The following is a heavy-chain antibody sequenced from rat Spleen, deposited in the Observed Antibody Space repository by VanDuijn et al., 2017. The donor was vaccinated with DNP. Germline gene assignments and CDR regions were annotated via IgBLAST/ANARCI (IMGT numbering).Heavy chain of an antibody. V-gene: IGHV5-7*01. CDR2: ISSDGGNT. CDR1: RFTFSDYN. J-gene: IGHJ2*01. CDR3: AKGDY. Sequence: EVQLVESGGGLVQPGRSLKLSCAASRFTFSDYNMAWVRQAPKKGLEWVATISSDGGNTYYRDSVKGRFTVSRDNAKSTLYLQLDSLRSEDTATYYCAKGDYWGQGVMVTVSS.